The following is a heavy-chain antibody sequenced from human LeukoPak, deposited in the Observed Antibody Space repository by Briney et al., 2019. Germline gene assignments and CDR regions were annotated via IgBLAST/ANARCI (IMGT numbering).Heavy chain of an antibody. Sequence: GGPLRLSCAASGFTFSNYGMNWVRQAPGKGLEWVSSISSSSTYIYHADSVKGRFTISRDNAKNSLYLQMNSLRAEDTAVYYCAKSSGWNYYYYYMDVWGKGTTVIASS. D-gene: IGHD6-19*01. J-gene: IGHJ6*03. CDR2: ISSSSTYI. V-gene: IGHV3-21*01. CDR1: GFTFSNYG. CDR3: AKSSGWNYYYYYMDV.